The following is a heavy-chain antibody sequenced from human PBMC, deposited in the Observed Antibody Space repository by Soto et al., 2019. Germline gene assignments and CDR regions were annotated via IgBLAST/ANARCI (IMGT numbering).Heavy chain of an antibody. CDR1: GYTFTSYG. CDR3: ARSSWPDIVVVPAAIAY. Sequence: ASVKVSCKASGYTFTSYGISWVRQAPGQGLEWMGWISAYNGNTNYAQKLQGRVTMTTDTSTSTAYMELRSLRSDDTAVYYCARSSWPDIVVVPAAIAYWGQGTLVTVSS. CDR2: ISAYNGNT. V-gene: IGHV1-18*01. D-gene: IGHD2-2*01. J-gene: IGHJ4*02.